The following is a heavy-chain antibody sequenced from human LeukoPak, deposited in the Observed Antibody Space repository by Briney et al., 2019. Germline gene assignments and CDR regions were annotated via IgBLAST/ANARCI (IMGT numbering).Heavy chain of an antibody. CDR2: ISSSSSYI. V-gene: IGHV3-21*01. CDR1: GFTFSSYS. CDR3: ARVTPSAAAGTVY. D-gene: IGHD6-13*01. Sequence: KPGGSLRLSCAASGFTFSSYSMNWVRQAPGKGLEWVSSISSSSSYIYYADSVKGRFTISRDNAKSSLYLQMNSLRAEDTAVYYCARVTPSAAAGTVYWGQGTLVTVSS. J-gene: IGHJ4*02.